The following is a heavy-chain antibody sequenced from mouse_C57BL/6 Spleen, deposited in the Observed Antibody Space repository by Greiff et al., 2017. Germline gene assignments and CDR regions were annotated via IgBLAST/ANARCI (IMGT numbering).Heavy chain of an antibody. J-gene: IGHJ4*01. Sequence: VKLQESGAELMKPGASVKLSCKATGYTFTGYWIEWVKQRPGHGLEWIGQIYPGDGDTNYNGKFKGKATLTADKSSSTAYMQLSSLTSEDSAVYFCARDGLYAMDYWGQGTSVTVSS. CDR1: GYTFTGYW. V-gene: IGHV1-80*01. CDR3: ARDGLYAMDY. CDR2: IYPGDGDT. D-gene: IGHD2-3*01.